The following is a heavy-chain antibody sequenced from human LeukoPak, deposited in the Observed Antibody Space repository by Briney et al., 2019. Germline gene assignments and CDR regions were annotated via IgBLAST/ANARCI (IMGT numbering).Heavy chain of an antibody. Sequence: GGSLRLSCAASGFTFSSYGMHWVRQAPGKGLEWVAVISYDGSNKYYADSVKGRFTISRDNSKNTLYLQMNSLTAEDMALYYCARDRYYGSGSYPHFDSWGQGTLVTVSS. CDR1: GFTFSSYG. V-gene: IGHV3-30*03. D-gene: IGHD3-10*01. J-gene: IGHJ4*02. CDR2: ISYDGSNK. CDR3: ARDRYYGSGSYPHFDS.